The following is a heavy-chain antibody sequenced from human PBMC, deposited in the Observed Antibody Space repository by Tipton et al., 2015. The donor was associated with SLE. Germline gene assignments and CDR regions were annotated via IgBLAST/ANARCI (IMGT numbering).Heavy chain of an antibody. CDR1: GGSISSSTYY. D-gene: IGHD1-26*01. CDR2: MYYSGST. CDR3: ARQVGGDRWYLDL. J-gene: IGHJ2*01. Sequence: TLSLTCTVSGGSISSSTYYWGWIRQPPGKGLEWIGSMYYSGSTYYNPSLKSRVTISVDTSKNQFSLKLNSVTAADTAVYYCARQVGGDRWYLDLWGRGTLVTASS. V-gene: IGHV4-39*07.